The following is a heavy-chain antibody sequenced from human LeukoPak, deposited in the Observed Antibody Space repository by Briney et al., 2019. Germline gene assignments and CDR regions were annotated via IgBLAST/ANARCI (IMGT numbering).Heavy chain of an antibody. Sequence: GALTLSCTASGFTFSSYSMNWVRQAPGEGLEWVSSITSSNSYIYYGDSVKGRFPISRDNAKNSLYLQMNSLRAEDTAVYYCARAGIVVVPAAIDYWGQGTLVTVSS. CDR1: GFTFSSYS. D-gene: IGHD2-2*01. V-gene: IGHV3-21*01. CDR2: ITSSNSYI. J-gene: IGHJ4*02. CDR3: ARAGIVVVPAAIDY.